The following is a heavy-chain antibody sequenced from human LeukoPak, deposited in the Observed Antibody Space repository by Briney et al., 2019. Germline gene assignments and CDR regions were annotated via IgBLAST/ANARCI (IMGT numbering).Heavy chain of an antibody. CDR2: ISSSSTII. CDR3: TRDGAVAGD. Sequence: GGSLRLSCAASGFSFSVYSMNWVRQAPGKGLEWLSYISSSSTIIYYAESVKGRFTISRDDAKNSLYLQMNSLRAEDTAVYYCTRDGAVAGDWGQGTLVTVSS. D-gene: IGHD6-19*01. CDR1: GFSFSVYS. J-gene: IGHJ4*02. V-gene: IGHV3-48*04.